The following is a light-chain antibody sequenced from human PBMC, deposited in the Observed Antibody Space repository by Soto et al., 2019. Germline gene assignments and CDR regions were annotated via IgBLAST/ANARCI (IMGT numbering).Light chain of an antibody. CDR1: QSVLHSSNSKHY. CDR3: QHYYSTPYT. Sequence: DIVMTQSPDSLAVSLGERATINCKSSQSVLHSSNSKHYLAWYQQKAGQPPKLLIYWASTRESGVPGRFSGSGSGTDFTLTISSLQAEDVAVYYCQHYYSTPYTFGQGTKLEIK. J-gene: IGKJ2*01. V-gene: IGKV4-1*01. CDR2: WAS.